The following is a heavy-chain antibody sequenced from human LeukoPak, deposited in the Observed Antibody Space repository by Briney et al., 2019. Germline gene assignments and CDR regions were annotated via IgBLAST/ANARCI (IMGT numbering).Heavy chain of an antibody. J-gene: IGHJ4*02. Sequence: GGSLRLSCAASGFTFSDYAISWVRQAPGKGLEWVSSISGNGAGTYYADSVKGRFTISRDNSKNTLYVQMNNLRVEDTAVYYCARNGRNKAATGYYFHYWGQGTLVTVSS. CDR2: ISGNGAGT. D-gene: IGHD6-13*01. V-gene: IGHV3-23*01. CDR1: GFTFSDYA. CDR3: ARNGRNKAATGYYFHY.